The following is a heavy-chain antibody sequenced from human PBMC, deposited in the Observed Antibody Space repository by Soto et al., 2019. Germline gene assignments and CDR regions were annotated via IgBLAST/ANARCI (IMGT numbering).Heavy chain of an antibody. CDR1: GGSFSGYY. V-gene: IGHV4-34*01. CDR2: INHSGST. D-gene: IGHD6-13*01. J-gene: IGHJ5*02. Sequence: SEALSLICAVYGGSFSGYYWSWIRQPPGKGLEWIGEINHSGSTNYNPSLKSRVTISVDTSKNQFSLKLSSVTAADTAVYYCARGGHSSSWYWRNNWFDPWGQGTLVTVSS. CDR3: ARGGHSSSWYWRNNWFDP.